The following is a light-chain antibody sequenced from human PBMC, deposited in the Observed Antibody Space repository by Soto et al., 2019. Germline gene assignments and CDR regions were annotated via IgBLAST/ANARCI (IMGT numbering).Light chain of an antibody. J-gene: IGLJ3*02. Sequence: QSALTQPASVSGSPGQSITISCTGTRSDVGGYNYVSWYQQHPGTAPKLMIYEVSNRPSGVSDRFSDSRSGNTASLTISGLQAEDESDYYCISYTSSSTWVVGGGTKLTVL. CDR2: EVS. V-gene: IGLV2-14*01. CDR3: ISYTSSSTWV. CDR1: RSDVGGYNY.